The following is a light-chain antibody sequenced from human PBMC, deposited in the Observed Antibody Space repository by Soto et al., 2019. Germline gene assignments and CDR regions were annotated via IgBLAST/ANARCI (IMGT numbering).Light chain of an antibody. Sequence: QSALTQPPSASGSPGQSVTISCTGTSSDVGDYTYVSWYQQHPGKAPKLMISEVSKRPSGVPDRFSGSKSGNTASLTVSGLQAEDEADYYCCSYAGSSTSLYVFGTGTKVTVL. CDR1: SSDVGDYTY. V-gene: IGLV2-8*01. J-gene: IGLJ1*01. CDR2: EVS. CDR3: CSYAGSSTSLYV.